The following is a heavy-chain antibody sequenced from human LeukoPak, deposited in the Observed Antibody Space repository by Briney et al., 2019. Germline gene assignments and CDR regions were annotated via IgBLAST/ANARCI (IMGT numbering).Heavy chain of an antibody. CDR1: GFTFSSYG. J-gene: IGHJ4*02. CDR2: ILSDGSKE. D-gene: IGHD1-26*01. Sequence: GGSLRLSCAASGFTFSSYGMHWVRQAPGKGLEWVAVILSDGSKEFYTDSVKGRFTISRDNSKNTLYLQMNSLRAEDTAVYYCAKDLELTPFDYWGQGTLVTVSS. CDR3: AKDLELTPFDY. V-gene: IGHV3-30*02.